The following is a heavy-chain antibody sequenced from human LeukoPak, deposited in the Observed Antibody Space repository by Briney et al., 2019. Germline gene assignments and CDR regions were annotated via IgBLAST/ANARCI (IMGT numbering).Heavy chain of an antibody. J-gene: IGHJ4*02. CDR2: ISFDGTNK. D-gene: IGHD3-10*01. CDR1: GFTFSHYA. CDR3: ARAAMVRGVDYFDS. V-gene: IGHV3-30*03. Sequence: GRSLRLSCAASGFTFSHYAMHWVRQAPGKGLEWVAVISFDGTNKFYADSVKGRFTISRDNSKNTLYLQMNSLRAEDTAVYYCARAAMVRGVDYFDSWGQGTLVTVSS.